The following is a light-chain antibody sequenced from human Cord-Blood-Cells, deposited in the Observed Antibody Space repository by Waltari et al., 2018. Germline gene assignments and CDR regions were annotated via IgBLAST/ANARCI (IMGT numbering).Light chain of an antibody. V-gene: IGLV2-11*01. Sequence: QSALTQPRSVSGSPGQSVTISCTGTSSDVGGYNYVSWYQQHPGKAPKLMIYDVSKRPTGVPDRVSSSKSGTTASLTISGLQAEDEADYYCCSYAGSYTPWVFGGGTKLTVL. J-gene: IGLJ3*02. CDR1: SSDVGGYNY. CDR3: CSYAGSYTPWV. CDR2: DVS.